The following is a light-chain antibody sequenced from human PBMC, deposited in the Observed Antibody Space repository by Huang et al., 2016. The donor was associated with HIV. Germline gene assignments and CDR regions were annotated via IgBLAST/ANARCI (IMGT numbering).Light chain of an antibody. V-gene: IGKV1-6*01. CDR2: GAS. CDR3: LQDHNYPRT. J-gene: IGKJ1*01. Sequence: AIQMTQSPSSLSASVGDRVTITCRASQGITDALAWYQQKPGKAPKLLISGASTLRSWVPSRFSGSGAGTNFTLTISSLQPEDYATYYCLQDHNYPRTFGQGTKVEI. CDR1: QGITDA.